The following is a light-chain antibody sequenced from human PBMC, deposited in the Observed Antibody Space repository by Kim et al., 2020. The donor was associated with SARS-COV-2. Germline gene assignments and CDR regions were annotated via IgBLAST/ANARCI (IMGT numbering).Light chain of an antibody. CDR2: DVD. CDR1: RIDIAAYNF. Sequence: GKSITISCTGTRIDIAAYNFVSWYQQHPGEAPKVIIYDVDNRPSGVSSRFSGSKSGTTASLTISEVQAEDEADYYCSSFRSGNTLLFGGGTQLTVL. CDR3: SSFRSGNTLL. V-gene: IGLV2-14*04. J-gene: IGLJ3*02.